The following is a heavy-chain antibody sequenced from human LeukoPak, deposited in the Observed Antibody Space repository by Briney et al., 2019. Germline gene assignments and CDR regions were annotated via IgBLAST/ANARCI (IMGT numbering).Heavy chain of an antibody. D-gene: IGHD2-2*01. CDR2: ISAYNGNT. J-gene: IGHJ5*02. CDR1: GYTFTSYG. V-gene: IGHV1-18*01. CDR3: ARDCSSTSCYDGVDP. Sequence: SVKVSCKASGYTFTSYGISWVRQAPGQGLEWMGWISAYNGNTNYAQKLQGRVTMATDTSTSTAYMELRSLRSDDTAVYYCARDCSSTSCYDGVDPWGQGTLVTVSS.